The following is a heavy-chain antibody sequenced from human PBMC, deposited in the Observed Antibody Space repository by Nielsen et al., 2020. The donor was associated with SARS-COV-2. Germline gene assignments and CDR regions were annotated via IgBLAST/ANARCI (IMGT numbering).Heavy chain of an antibody. Sequence: GGSLRLSCVVSGFNFRGYWMTWVRQAPGKGLEWVGNIKLDGSEKYYVDSVKGRFTVSRDNARDSLSLQMNSLGAEDTAVYYCARDRHYTIPFDYWGQGTLVTVSS. J-gene: IGHJ4*02. V-gene: IGHV3-7*01. CDR3: ARDRHYTIPFDY. CDR1: GFNFRGYW. CDR2: IKLDGSEK. D-gene: IGHD4-11*01.